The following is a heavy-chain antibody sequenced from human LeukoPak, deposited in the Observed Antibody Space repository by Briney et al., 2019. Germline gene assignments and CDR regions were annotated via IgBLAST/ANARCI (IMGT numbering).Heavy chain of an antibody. CDR1: GYTFSSYA. V-gene: IGHV3-64*01. CDR3: ARTAGDCSGGSCYLPYGY. CDR2: ISSNGGST. Sequence: GGSLRLSCAASGYTFSSYAMHWVRQAPGKGLEYVSAISSNGGSTYYANSVKGRFTISRDNSKNTLYLQMDSLRAEDMAVYYCARTAGDCSGGSCYLPYGYWGQGTLVTVSS. J-gene: IGHJ4*02. D-gene: IGHD2-15*01.